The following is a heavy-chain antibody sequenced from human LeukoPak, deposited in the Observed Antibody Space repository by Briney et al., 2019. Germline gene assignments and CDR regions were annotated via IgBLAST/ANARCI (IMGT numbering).Heavy chain of an antibody. CDR1: GGTFSSYT. V-gene: IGHV1-69*04. J-gene: IGHJ5*02. CDR3: ARDSPVLGFDP. D-gene: IGHD1-1*01. Sequence: ASVKVSCKASGGTFSSYTISWVLQAPGQGLEWMGRIIPILGIANYAQKFQGRVTITADKSTSTAHMELSSLRSEDTAVYYCARDSPVLGFDPWGQGTLVTVSS. CDR2: IIPILGIA.